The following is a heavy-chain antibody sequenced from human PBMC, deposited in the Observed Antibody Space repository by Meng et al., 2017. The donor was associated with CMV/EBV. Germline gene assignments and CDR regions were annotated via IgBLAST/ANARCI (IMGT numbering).Heavy chain of an antibody. Sequence: ASVKVSCKASGYTFTSYDINWVRQATGQGLEWMGWINPNSGNTGYAQKFQGRVTMTRNTSISTAYREMSSLRSEDTAVYYCARGGGAAAGTKWFDPWGQGTLVTVSS. D-gene: IGHD6-13*01. CDR3: ARGGGAAAGTKWFDP. V-gene: IGHV1-8*01. CDR1: GYTFTSYD. J-gene: IGHJ5*02. CDR2: INPNSGNT.